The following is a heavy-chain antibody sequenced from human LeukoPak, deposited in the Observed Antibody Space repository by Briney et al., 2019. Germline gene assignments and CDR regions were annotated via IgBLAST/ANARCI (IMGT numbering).Heavy chain of an antibody. CDR3: AREGSYYYDSIDNWFDP. CDR1: GFTFSSYW. J-gene: IGHJ5*02. V-gene: IGHV3-74*01. CDR2: INSDGSST. D-gene: IGHD3-22*01. Sequence: GGSLRLSCAASGFTFSSYWMHWVRQAPGKGLVWVSRINSDGSSTSYADSVKGRFTISRDNAKNTLYLQMNSLRAEDTAVYYCAREGSYYYDSIDNWFDPWGQATLVTVST.